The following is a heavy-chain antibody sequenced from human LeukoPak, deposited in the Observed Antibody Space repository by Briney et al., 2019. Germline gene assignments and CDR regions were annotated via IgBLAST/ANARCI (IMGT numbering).Heavy chain of an antibody. D-gene: IGHD3-10*01. V-gene: IGHV3-23*01. Sequence: GGSLRLSCAASGFTFSSYAMSWVRQAPGKGLEWVSGISDSGGSTYYADSVKGRFTVSRDNSKNTLYLQMNSLRAEDTAVYYRATPGSGAPFDYWGQGTLVIVSS. CDR1: GFTFSSYA. J-gene: IGHJ4*02. CDR3: ATPGSGAPFDY. CDR2: ISDSGGST.